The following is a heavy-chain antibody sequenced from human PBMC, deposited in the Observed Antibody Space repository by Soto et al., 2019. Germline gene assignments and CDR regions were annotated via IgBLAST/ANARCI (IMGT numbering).Heavy chain of an antibody. D-gene: IGHD6-6*01. V-gene: IGHV1-46*01. Sequence: ASVKVSCKASGYTFTSYYMHWVRQAPGQGLEWMGIINPSGGSTSYAQKFQGRVTMTRDTSTSTVYMELSSLRSEDTAVYYCARAPLAVKYYYGMDVWGQGTTVTVSS. J-gene: IGHJ6*02. CDR2: INPSGGST. CDR1: GYTFTSYY. CDR3: ARAPLAVKYYYGMDV.